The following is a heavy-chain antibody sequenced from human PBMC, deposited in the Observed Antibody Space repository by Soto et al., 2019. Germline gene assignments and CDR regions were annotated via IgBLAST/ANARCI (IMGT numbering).Heavy chain of an antibody. V-gene: IGHV1-2*04. Sequence: ASVKVSCKASGYTFTGYYMHWVRQAPGQGLEWMGWINPNSGGTNYAQKFQGWVTISVDTSKNQFSLKLSSVTAADTAVYYCANLMRFGERKYYYYYYGMDVWGQGTTVTVSS. CDR2: INPNSGGT. CDR1: GYTFTGYY. CDR3: ANLMRFGERKYYYYYYGMDV. D-gene: IGHD3-10*01. J-gene: IGHJ6*02.